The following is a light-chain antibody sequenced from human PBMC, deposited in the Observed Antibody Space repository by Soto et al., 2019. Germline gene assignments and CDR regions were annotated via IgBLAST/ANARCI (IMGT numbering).Light chain of an antibody. CDR2: ETS. Sequence: QSALTQPASVSGSPGQSVTISCTGTSSDFGSYKFVSWYQHHPGKVPKVIIYETSKRPSGVSDRFSGSKSGNTASLTISGLQAEDEADYYCFSFTSSSTYVFGTGTKVTV. CDR3: FSFTSSSTYV. J-gene: IGLJ1*01. V-gene: IGLV2-14*02. CDR1: SSDFGSYKF.